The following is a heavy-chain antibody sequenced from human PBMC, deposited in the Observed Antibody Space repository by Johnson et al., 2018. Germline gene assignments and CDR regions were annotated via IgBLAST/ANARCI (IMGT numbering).Heavy chain of an antibody. D-gene: IGHD2-21*01. CDR2: IWYDGSKK. Sequence: QVQLVQSGGGVVQPGRSLRLSCAASGFTFSSYGMHWVRQAPGKGLEWVAVIWYDGSKKYYADSVKGRCTISRDNSKNTLYLQMNSLGAEDTAVYYCAKDQLVFQEYCQHWGQGTLVTVSS. CDR1: GFTFSSYG. V-gene: IGHV3-30*18. CDR3: AKDQLVFQEYCQH. J-gene: IGHJ1*01.